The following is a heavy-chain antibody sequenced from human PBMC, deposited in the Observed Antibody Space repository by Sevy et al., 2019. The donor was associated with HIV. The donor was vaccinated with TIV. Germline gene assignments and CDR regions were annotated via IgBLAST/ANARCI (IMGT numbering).Heavy chain of an antibody. CDR2: ISAYNGNT. D-gene: IGHD3-10*01. J-gene: IGHJ4*02. Sequence: ASVKVSCKASGYTFTSYGISWVRQAPGQGLEWMGWISAYNGNTNYAQTLQGRVTMTTDTSTGKAYMELRSLRADDTAVYYCARGGVTMVRGVTLGYWGQGTLVTVSS. CDR1: GYTFTSYG. V-gene: IGHV1-18*01. CDR3: ARGGVTMVRGVTLGY.